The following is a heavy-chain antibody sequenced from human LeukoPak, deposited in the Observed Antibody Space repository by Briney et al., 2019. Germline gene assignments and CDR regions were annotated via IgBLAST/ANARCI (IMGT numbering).Heavy chain of an antibody. CDR3: ATLTGGRCSRTSCPYDY. D-gene: IGHD2-2*01. V-gene: IGHV3-48*03. Sequence: GGSLRLSCTVSGFTFSSLEMNWVRQAPGKGLEWVSYISTDSGETIYYADSVEGRFTISRDNAKNSLYLQMNSLRVEDTATYYCATLTGGRCSRTSCPYDYWGQGTLVTVSS. J-gene: IGHJ4*02. CDR2: ISTDSGETI. CDR1: GFTFSSLE.